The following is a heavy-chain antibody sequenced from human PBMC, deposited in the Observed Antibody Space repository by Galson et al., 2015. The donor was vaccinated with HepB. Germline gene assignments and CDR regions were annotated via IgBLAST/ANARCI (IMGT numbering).Heavy chain of an antibody. J-gene: IGHJ1*01. Sequence: SLRLSCAASGFTFSSYSMNWVRQAPGKGLEWVSSISSSSYIYYADSVKGRFTISRDNAKNSLYLQMNSLRAEDAAVYYCARGKWELGAYFQHWGQGTLVTVSS. CDR1: GFTFSSYS. CDR2: ISSSSYI. V-gene: IGHV3-21*01. D-gene: IGHD1-26*01. CDR3: ARGKWELGAYFQH.